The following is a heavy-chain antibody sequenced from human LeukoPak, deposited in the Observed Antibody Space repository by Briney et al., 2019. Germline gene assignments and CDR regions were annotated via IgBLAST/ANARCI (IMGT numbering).Heavy chain of an antibody. D-gene: IGHD4-17*01. CDR1: GGSFSGYY. CDR3: AREFYGDYPFDY. J-gene: IGHJ4*02. V-gene: IGHV4-34*01. CDR2: INHSGST. Sequence: SETLSLTCAVYGGSFSGYYWSWIRQPPGKGLEWIGEINHSGSTNYNPSLKSRVTMSVDTSKNQFSLKLSSVTAADTAVYYCAREFYGDYPFDYWGQGTLVTVSS.